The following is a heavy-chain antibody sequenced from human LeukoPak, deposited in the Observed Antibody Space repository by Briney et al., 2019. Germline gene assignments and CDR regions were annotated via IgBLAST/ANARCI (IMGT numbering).Heavy chain of an antibody. J-gene: IGHJ4*02. CDR3: ARRSRLLWFGVEDGDY. V-gene: IGHV4-59*08. CDR1: GGSISSYY. D-gene: IGHD3-10*01. Sequence: ASETLSLTCTVSGGSISSYYWSWIRQPPGKGLEWIGYIYYSGSTNYNPSLKSRVTISVDTSKSQFSLKLSSVTAADTAVYYCARRSRLLWFGVEDGDYWGQGTLVTVSS. CDR2: IYYSGST.